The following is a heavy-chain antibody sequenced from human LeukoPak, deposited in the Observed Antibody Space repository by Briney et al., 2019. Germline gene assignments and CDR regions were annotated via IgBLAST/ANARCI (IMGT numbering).Heavy chain of an antibody. Sequence: GGSLRLSCAASGFTFSTYGMHWVRKAPGKGLKWVAVISYDESNQYYADSVKGRFTISRDNSKNTLYLQMNSLRGEDTAVYYCAKGRSGSYYYGVDVWGQGTTVTVSS. CDR3: AKGRSGSYYYGVDV. CDR1: GFTFSTYG. D-gene: IGHD3-10*01. V-gene: IGHV3-30*18. CDR2: ISYDESNQ. J-gene: IGHJ6*02.